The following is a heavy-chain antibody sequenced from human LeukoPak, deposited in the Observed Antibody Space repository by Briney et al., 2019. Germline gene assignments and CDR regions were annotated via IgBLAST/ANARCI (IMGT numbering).Heavy chain of an antibody. CDR3: VRDQFYAFDV. Sequence: GGSLRLSCAASGFTFTSYTMNWVRQAPGKGLEWISYIRTSGGVVSYTDSVRGRFTISTDSAKNSLYLQMNSLRDDDTAVYYCVRDQFYAFDVWGQGTMVTVSS. J-gene: IGHJ3*01. CDR1: GFTFTSYT. V-gene: IGHV3-48*02. CDR2: IRTSGGVV.